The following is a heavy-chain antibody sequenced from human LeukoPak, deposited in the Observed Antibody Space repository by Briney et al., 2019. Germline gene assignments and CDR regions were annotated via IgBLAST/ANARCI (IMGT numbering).Heavy chain of an antibody. CDR3: VRDQFYAFDV. Sequence: GGSLRLSCAASGFTFTSYTMNWVRQAPGKGLEWISYIRTSGGVVSYTDSVRGRFTISTDSAKNSLYLQMNSLRDDDTAVYYCVRDQFYAFDVWGQGTMVTVSS. J-gene: IGHJ3*01. CDR1: GFTFTSYT. V-gene: IGHV3-48*02. CDR2: IRTSGGVV.